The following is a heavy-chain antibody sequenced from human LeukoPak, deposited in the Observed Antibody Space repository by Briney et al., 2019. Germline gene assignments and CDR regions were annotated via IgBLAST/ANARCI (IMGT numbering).Heavy chain of an antibody. D-gene: IGHD2-15*01. Sequence: GSLRLSCSASGXTFSDYGRHWVRQAPGKGLYCVAALSYAGSNNHYADSVRGRFTISRDNSKNTLYLQMNSLKPEDTAIYYCAKVRAPGKYCSGGICYTDGMDVWGRGTTVTVSS. CDR3: AKVRAPGKYCSGGICYTDGMDV. V-gene: IGHV3-30*18. J-gene: IGHJ6*02. CDR1: GXTFSDYG. CDR2: LSYAGSNN.